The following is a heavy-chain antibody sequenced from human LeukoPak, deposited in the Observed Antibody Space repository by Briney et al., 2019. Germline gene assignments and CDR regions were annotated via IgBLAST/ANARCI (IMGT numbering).Heavy chain of an antibody. CDR3: ARKNYCSGGSCYSRGWFDP. CDR2: MNPNSGNT. Sequence: ASVKVSRTASEYTFTSYDINWVRQATGQGLEWMGWMNPNSGNTVYAQKFQGRVTMTRDTSISTAYMELSSLRSEDTAMYYCARKNYCSGGSCYSRGWFDPWGQGTLVTVSS. V-gene: IGHV1-8*01. J-gene: IGHJ5*02. CDR1: EYTFTSYD. D-gene: IGHD2-15*01.